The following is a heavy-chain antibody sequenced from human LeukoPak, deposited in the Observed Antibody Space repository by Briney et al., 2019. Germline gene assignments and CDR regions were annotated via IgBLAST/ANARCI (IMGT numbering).Heavy chain of an antibody. Sequence: PGGSLRLSCAASGFSFSSYAMTWVRQAPGKGLEGVSAISASGGITYYVDSVKGRFTISRDNAKNTLYLQMNSLRAEETAVYYCAKDRSGTNSDFDYWGQGTLATVSS. J-gene: IGHJ4*02. CDR3: AKDRSGTNSDFDY. V-gene: IGHV3-23*01. CDR1: GFSFSSYA. CDR2: ISASGGIT. D-gene: IGHD1-14*01.